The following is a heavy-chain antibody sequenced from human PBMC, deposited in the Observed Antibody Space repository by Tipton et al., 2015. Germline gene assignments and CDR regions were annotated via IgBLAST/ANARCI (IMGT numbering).Heavy chain of an antibody. V-gene: IGHV3-7*01. CDR2: IKQDGSEK. CDR3: ARGYRMDV. Sequence: SLRLSCAASGLTFRSYWMSWVRQAPGKGLEWVANIKQDGSEKYYVDSVKGRFTISRDNAENSLYLQMNSLRAEDTAVYYCARGYRMDVWGQGTTVTVSS. J-gene: IGHJ6*01. CDR1: GLTFRSYW.